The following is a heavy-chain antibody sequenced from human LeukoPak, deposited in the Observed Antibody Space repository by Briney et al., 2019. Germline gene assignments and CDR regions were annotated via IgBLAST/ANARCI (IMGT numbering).Heavy chain of an antibody. CDR3: GRGAGGYSSGFDY. V-gene: IGHV5-51*01. Sequence: GESLKISCEGSGYSFTTYWIGWVRQMPGKGLEWMGVIYPGDSDTTYSPSFQGQVTISADKSISTAYLQWSSLRASDTAMYYCGRGAGGYSSGFDYCGHGTLVTVSS. D-gene: IGHD5-18*01. CDR2: IYPGDSDT. CDR1: GYSFTTYW. J-gene: IGHJ5*01.